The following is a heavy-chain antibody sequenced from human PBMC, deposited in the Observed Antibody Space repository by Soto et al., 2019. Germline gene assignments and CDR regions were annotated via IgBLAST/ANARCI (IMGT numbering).Heavy chain of an antibody. D-gene: IGHD6-13*01. J-gene: IGHJ3*01. Sequence: QVQLVQSGAEVKKPGASVRVSCKASAYTFTSYYVHWVRQAPGQGPEWMGMINPSRGGTDYAQKFQGRVTMNRDTSTTTVYMELSSLRSEDTAIYYCTRSIITTAGTDAFDLWGQGTLVTVSS. V-gene: IGHV1-46*03. CDR1: AYTFTSYY. CDR2: INPSRGGT. CDR3: TRSIITTAGTDAFDL.